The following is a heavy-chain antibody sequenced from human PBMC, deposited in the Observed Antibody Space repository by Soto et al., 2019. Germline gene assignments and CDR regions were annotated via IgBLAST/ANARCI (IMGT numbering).Heavy chain of an antibody. J-gene: IGHJ4*02. D-gene: IGHD6-19*01. CDR1: GFTFSNYS. CDR3: ARDSPVAATLYFDY. V-gene: IGHV3-30-3*01. Sequence: GGSLRLSCAASGFTFSNYSIHWVRQAPGKGLEWVAVISYDGNNKYYADSVKGRFTISRDNSKNTLSLQVNSLRADDTAVYYYARDSPVAATLYFDYWGQGTLVTVSS. CDR2: ISYDGNNK.